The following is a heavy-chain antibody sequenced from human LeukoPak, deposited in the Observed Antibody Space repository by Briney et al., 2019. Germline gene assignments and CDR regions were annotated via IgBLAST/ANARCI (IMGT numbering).Heavy chain of an antibody. D-gene: IGHD5-18*01. J-gene: IGHJ6*02. V-gene: IGHV4-39*01. Sequence: SETLSLTCTVSGGSISGSSYYWGWIRQPPGKGLEWIGSIYYSGSTYYNPSLKSRVTISVDTSKNQFSLKLNSVTATDTAVYYCVSHPYSSYYYHMDVWGRGTTVTVSS. CDR1: GGSISGSSYY. CDR2: IYYSGST. CDR3: VSHPYSSYYYHMDV.